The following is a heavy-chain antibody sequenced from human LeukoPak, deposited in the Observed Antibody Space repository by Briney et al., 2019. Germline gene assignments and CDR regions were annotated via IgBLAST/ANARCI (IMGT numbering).Heavy chain of an antibody. CDR2: IGAGGTFT. CDR3: ARPSAYCSGGNCYYYFDY. D-gene: IGHD2-15*01. CDR1: GFTFSSYA. J-gene: IGHJ4*02. Sequence: GGSLRLSCTASGFTFSSYAMNWVRQAPGKGLEWVSGIGAGGTFTYYADSVKGRFTISRDNAKNTLYLQMNSLRAEDTALYYCARPSAYCSGGNCYYYFDYWGQGTLVTVSS. V-gene: IGHV3-23*01.